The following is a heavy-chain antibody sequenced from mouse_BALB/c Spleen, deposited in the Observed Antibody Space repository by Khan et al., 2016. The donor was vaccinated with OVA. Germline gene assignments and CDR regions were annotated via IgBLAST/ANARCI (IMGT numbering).Heavy chain of an antibody. D-gene: IGHD2-4*01. CDR1: GYTFTDYS. V-gene: IGHV9-2-1*01. CDR2: INTETGEP. Sequence: QIQLVQSGPELKKPGETVKISCKASGYTFTDYSMQWVKQAPGKGLKWVGWINTETGEPTYADDFKGRFAFSLETSASTAYLQINNLKNEDTATXFCTRNDYDRGGRYAIDYWGQGTSVTVSS. CDR3: TRNDYDRGGRYAIDY. J-gene: IGHJ4*01.